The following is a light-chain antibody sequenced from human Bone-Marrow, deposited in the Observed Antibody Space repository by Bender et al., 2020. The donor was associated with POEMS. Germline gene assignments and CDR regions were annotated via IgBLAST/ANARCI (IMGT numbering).Light chain of an antibody. CDR3: QSADSSGIYPE. CDR2: KDS. V-gene: IGLV3-25*03. Sequence: SYELTQPPSVSVSPGQTDRITCSGDALPKQYAYWYQQRPGEAPLLVIFKDSERPSRIPERFSGSSSGTTVTLISSGVQVEDAADYYCQSADSSGIYPEFGGGTKLTVL. J-gene: IGLJ3*02. CDR1: ALPKQY.